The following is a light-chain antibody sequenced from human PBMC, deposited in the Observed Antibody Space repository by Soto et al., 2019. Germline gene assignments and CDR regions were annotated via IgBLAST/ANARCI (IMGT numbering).Light chain of an antibody. CDR2: DVS. V-gene: IGLV2-14*03. CDR1: SNDIGSYNY. J-gene: IGLJ2*01. CDR3: HSYQL. Sequence: QSALTQPASLSGSPGQSITISCTGSSNDIGSYNYVSWYQQHPGKAPKLIIFDVSNRPSGVSNRFSGSRSGNTASLTISQLQTEDEADYFCHSYQLIGGGTKLTFL.